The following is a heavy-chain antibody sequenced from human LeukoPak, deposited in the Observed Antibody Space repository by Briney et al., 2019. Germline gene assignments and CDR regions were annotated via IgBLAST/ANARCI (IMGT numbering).Heavy chain of an antibody. V-gene: IGHV1-18*01. Sequence: ASVKVSCKASGYTFASYGISWVRQAPGQGLEWMGWISAYSGNTNYAQKLQGRVTMTTDTSTSTAYMELRSLRSDDTAVYYCARVVRSLGKADYYYMDVWGKGTTVTVSS. D-gene: IGHD7-27*01. CDR1: GYTFASYG. CDR3: ARVVRSLGKADYYYMDV. J-gene: IGHJ6*03. CDR2: ISAYSGNT.